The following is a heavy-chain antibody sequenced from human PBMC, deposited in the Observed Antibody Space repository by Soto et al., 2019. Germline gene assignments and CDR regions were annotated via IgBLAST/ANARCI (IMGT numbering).Heavy chain of an antibody. V-gene: IGHV5-10-1*01. CDR1: GYSFTSYW. Sequence: RGESLKISCKGSGYSFTSYWISWVRQMPGKGLEWMGRIDPSDSYTNYSPSFQGHVTISADKSISTAYLQWSSLKASDTAMYYCARRGSGGLYYYYGMDVWGQGTTVTVS. J-gene: IGHJ6*02. D-gene: IGHD2-15*01. CDR2: IDPSDSYT. CDR3: ARRGSGGLYYYYGMDV.